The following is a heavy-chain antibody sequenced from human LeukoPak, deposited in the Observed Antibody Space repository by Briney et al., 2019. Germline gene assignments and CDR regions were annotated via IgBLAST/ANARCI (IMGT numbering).Heavy chain of an antibody. CDR1: GFTFSKSS. CDR2: ISSSGSII. CDR3: ARGWGYDSNGHPDWEEFFHH. Sequence: PGGFLRLSCAASGFTFSKSSMNWVRQALGKGLEWISYISSSGSIIYYADSVKGRFTISRDNAKDSLDLQMDSLRAEDTAVYYCARGWGYDSNGHPDWEEFFHHWGQGALVTVSS. J-gene: IGHJ1*01. V-gene: IGHV3-48*04. D-gene: IGHD3-22*01.